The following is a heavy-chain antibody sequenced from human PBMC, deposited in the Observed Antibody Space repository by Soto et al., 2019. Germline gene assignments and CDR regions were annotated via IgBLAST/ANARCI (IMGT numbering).Heavy chain of an antibody. CDR3: ARVLARGDLDV. Sequence: GESLKISCKGSVYTFTNYGITWVRQMPGKGLEWMGRIDPSDSDTNYSPSFQGHVTISADKSISIAYLQWSSLKASDTGMYFCARVLARGDLDVWGQGTTVTVSS. CDR1: VYTFTNYG. V-gene: IGHV5-10-1*01. CDR2: IDPSDSDT. D-gene: IGHD3-3*01. J-gene: IGHJ6*02.